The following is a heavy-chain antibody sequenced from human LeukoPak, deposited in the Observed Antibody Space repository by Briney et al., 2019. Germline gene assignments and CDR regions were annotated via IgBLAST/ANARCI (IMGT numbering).Heavy chain of an antibody. Sequence: PSETLSLTCTVSGGSISSSGYYWGWIRQPPGKGLEWIGSIYYSGSTYYNPSLKSRVTISVDTSKNQFSLKLSSVTAADTAVYYCARDDYVHLHYFDYWGQGTLVTVSS. CDR1: GGSISSSGYY. D-gene: IGHD4-17*01. V-gene: IGHV4-39*07. J-gene: IGHJ4*02. CDR2: IYYSGST. CDR3: ARDDYVHLHYFDY.